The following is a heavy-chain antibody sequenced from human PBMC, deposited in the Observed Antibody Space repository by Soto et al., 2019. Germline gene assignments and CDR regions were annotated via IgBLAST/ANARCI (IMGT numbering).Heavy chain of an antibody. V-gene: IGHV5-51*01. CDR1: GYSFTTYC. CDR3: ARHEQFYYYYYGMDV. Sequence: GESLRISCNASGYSFTTYCIALVRQMPGKGLEWMGIINPGDSDIRYSPSFQGQVTISADNSISTAYLQWSSLKASDTAMYYCARHEQFYYYYYGMDVWGQGTAVTVSS. CDR2: INPGDSDI. D-gene: IGHD4-4*01. J-gene: IGHJ6*02.